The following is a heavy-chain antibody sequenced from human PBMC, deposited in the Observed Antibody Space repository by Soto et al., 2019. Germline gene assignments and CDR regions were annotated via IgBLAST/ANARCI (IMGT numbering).Heavy chain of an antibody. J-gene: IGHJ4*02. D-gene: IGHD5-12*01. CDR3: AKDLWLPMKKIDQ. CDR2: INARGVST. V-gene: IGHV3-23*01. Sequence: PGGSLRLSCAASGFSFSTYAMSWVRQAPGKGLEWVSGINARGVSTYYADSVKGRFTISRDNSKNTLYLQMNSLRAEDTAVYYCAKDLWLPMKKIDQWGQGTQVTVSS. CDR1: GFSFSTYA.